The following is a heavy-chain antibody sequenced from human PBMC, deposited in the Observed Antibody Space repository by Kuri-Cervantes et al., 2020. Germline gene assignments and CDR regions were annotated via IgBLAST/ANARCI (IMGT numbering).Heavy chain of an antibody. CDR1: GFTFRSYW. J-gene: IGHJ4*02. V-gene: IGHV3-74*01. Sequence: GESLKISCAASGFTFRSYWMHWVRRAPGRGLVWVSRINIDGNSRSYAESVKGRFTISRDNAKNSLYLQMNSLRAEDTAVYYCATVPRYDILTGYNWTDYWGQGTLVTVSS. D-gene: IGHD3-9*01. CDR3: ATVPRYDILTGYNWTDY. CDR2: INIDGNSR.